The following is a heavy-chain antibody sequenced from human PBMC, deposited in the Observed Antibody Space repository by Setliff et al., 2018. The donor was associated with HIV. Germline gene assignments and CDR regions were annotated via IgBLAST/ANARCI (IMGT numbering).Heavy chain of an antibody. D-gene: IGHD3-10*01. J-gene: IGHJ4*02. V-gene: IGHV4-39*07. CDR1: GGSISSGSYY. CDR2: IYQSGTT. CDR3: ARVGYHGSGRYSFDY. Sequence: PSETLSLTCTVSGGSISSGSYYWGWIRQPPGKGLEWIGNIYQSGTTYYNSSLTSRVTISADTSKNQFSLNLSSVTAAETAVYYCARVGYHGSGRYSFDYWGQGTLVTVSS.